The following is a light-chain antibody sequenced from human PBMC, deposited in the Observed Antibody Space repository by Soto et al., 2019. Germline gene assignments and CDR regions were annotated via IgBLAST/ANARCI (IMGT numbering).Light chain of an antibody. V-gene: IGLV2-14*01. Sequence: SVVTQPASVSGSPGQSITISCTGTSSDVGGYNYVSWYQQHPGKAPKLMIYDVSNRPSGVSNRFSGSKSGNTASLTISGLQAEDEADYYCSSYTSSSTGVFGTGTKVTVL. J-gene: IGLJ1*01. CDR1: SSDVGGYNY. CDR2: DVS. CDR3: SSYTSSSTGV.